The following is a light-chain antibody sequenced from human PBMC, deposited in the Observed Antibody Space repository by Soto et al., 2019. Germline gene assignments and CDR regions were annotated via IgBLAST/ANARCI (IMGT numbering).Light chain of an antibody. CDR3: QHYYTSYTT. CDR1: QSVSSSY. Sequence: PRERVTLSCRASQSVSSSYLTWYQQKPGQAPRLFIYGASSRATGIPDRFSGSGSGTDFTLTISRLEPEDFAVYYCQHYYTSYTTFGQGTKVDVK. J-gene: IGKJ1*01. CDR2: GAS. V-gene: IGKV3-20*01.